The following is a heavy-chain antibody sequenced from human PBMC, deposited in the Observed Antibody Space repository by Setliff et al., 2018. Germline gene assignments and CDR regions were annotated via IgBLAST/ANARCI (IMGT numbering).Heavy chain of an antibody. CDR2: ISSSSSTI. CDR3: ARVYYYDSSLPLDY. J-gene: IGHJ4*02. CDR1: GFTFSSYS. Sequence: LRLSCAASGFTFSSYSMNWVRQAPGKGLEWVSYISSSSSTIYYADSVKGRFTISRDNSKNTLYLQMNSLRAEDTAVYYCARVYYYDSSLPLDYWGQGTLVTVSS. V-gene: IGHV3-48*01. D-gene: IGHD3-22*01.